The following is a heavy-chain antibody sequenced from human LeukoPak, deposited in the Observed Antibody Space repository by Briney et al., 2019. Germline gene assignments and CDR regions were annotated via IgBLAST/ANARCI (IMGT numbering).Heavy chain of an antibody. CDR1: GFTFSSYW. V-gene: IGHV3-7*01. CDR3: ASAAATHQWAIDI. J-gene: IGHJ3*02. Sequence: GGSLRLSCAASGFTFSSYWMTWVRQAPGKGLEWVANIKQDESEKYYVDSVKGRFTISRDNAKNSLYLQMNSLRVEDMAVYYCASAAATHQWAIDIWGQGTMVTVSS. CDR2: IKQDESEK. D-gene: IGHD6-13*01.